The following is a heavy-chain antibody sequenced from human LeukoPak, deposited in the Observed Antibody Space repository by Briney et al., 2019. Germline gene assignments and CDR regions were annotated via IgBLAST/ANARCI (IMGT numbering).Heavy chain of an antibody. J-gene: IGHJ6*02. CDR1: GFTFSSYS. V-gene: IGHV3-21*01. Sequence: GGSLRLSCAASGFTFSSYSMNWVRQAPGKGLEWVSSISSSSSYIYYADSVKGRFTISRDNAKNSLYLQMNSLRAEDTAVYYCARDSRLGYCSSTSCYILDYYGMDVWGQGTTVTVSS. CDR2: ISSSSSYI. D-gene: IGHD2-2*02. CDR3: ARDSRLGYCSSTSCYILDYYGMDV.